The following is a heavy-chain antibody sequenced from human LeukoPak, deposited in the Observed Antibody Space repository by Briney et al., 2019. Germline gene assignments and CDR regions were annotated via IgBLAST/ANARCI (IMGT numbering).Heavy chain of an antibody. D-gene: IGHD6-13*01. V-gene: IGHV1-2*04. CDR2: INPNSGGT. CDR1: GYTFTGYY. J-gene: IGHJ4*02. CDR3: ARQRNSSSWYEPGY. Sequence: ASVKVSCKASGYTFTGYYMHWARQAPGQGLEWMGWINPNSGGTNYAQKFQGWVTMTRDTSISTAYMELSSLRSEDTAVYYCARQRNSSSWYEPGYWGQGTLVTVSS.